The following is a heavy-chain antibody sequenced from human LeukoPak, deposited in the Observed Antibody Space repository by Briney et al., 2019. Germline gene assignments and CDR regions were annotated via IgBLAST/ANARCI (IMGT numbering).Heavy chain of an antibody. Sequence: GGSLRLSCAASGFTFSSYSMNWVRQAPGKGLEWVSSISSSSSYIYYADSMKGRFTISRDNAKNSLYLQMNSLRAEDTAVYYCARDQGRRIQPLDYGMDVWGQGTTVTVSS. CDR2: ISSSSSYI. CDR3: ARDQGRRIQPLDYGMDV. J-gene: IGHJ6*02. CDR1: GFTFSSYS. V-gene: IGHV3-21*01. D-gene: IGHD5-18*01.